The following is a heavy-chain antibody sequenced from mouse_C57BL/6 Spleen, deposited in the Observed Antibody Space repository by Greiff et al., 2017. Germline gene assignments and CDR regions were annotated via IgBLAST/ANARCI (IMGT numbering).Heavy chain of an antibody. D-gene: IGHD2-5*01. V-gene: IGHV8-8*01. Sequence: QVTLKECGPGILQPSQTLSLTCSFSGFSLSTFGMGVGWIRQPSGKGLEWLAHIWWDDDKYYNPALKSRLTISKDTSKNQVFLKIANVDTADTATYYCAGYSNYLYYFDYWGQGTTLTVSS. CDR3: AGYSNYLYYFDY. J-gene: IGHJ2*01. CDR2: IWWDDDK. CDR1: GFSLSTFGMG.